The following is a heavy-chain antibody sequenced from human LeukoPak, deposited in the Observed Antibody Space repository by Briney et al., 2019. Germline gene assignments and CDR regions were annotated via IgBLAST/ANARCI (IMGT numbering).Heavy chain of an antibody. J-gene: IGHJ4*02. CDR1: GFTFSTYW. CDR2: IKSDDSVT. D-gene: IGHD3-10*01. Sequence: GGSLRLSCAASGFTFSTYWMHWVRQAPGKGLVWVSPIKSDDSVTNYADSVKGRFTISRDNVKNTLYLQMNNLRGEDTAVYYCAREHCGSGRIDYWGQGTLVTVPS. CDR3: AREHCGSGRIDY. V-gene: IGHV3-74*01.